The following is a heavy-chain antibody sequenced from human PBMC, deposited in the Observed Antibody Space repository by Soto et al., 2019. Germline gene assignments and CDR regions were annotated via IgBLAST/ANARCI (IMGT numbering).Heavy chain of an antibody. CDR1: GYTFTSDG. CDR3: ASALAGGLGDC. J-gene: IGHJ4*02. D-gene: IGHD6-19*01. CDR2: ISAYNGNT. Sequence: QVQLVQSGAEVKQPGASVKVSCKASGYTFTSDGISWVRQAPGQGLEWMGWISAYNGNTKSAQKIQGRVTMTTDTSTSPAYMVLWSVRSDGTGVWYCASALAGGLGDCWGQVTLVAFS. V-gene: IGHV1-18*01.